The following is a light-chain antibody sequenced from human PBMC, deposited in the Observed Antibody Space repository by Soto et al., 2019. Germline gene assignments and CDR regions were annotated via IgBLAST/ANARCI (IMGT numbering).Light chain of an antibody. CDR1: SSDVGVYNY. J-gene: IGLJ2*01. CDR2: EVS. V-gene: IGLV2-8*01. CDR3: SSYAGSNNVV. Sequence: QSVLTQPPSXXXXXXXXXXXXCTGTSSDVGVYNYVSWYQQHPGKAPKLLIYEVSKRPSGVPDRFSGSKSGNTASLTVSGLQAEDEADFYCSSYAGSNNVVFGGGTKLTLL.